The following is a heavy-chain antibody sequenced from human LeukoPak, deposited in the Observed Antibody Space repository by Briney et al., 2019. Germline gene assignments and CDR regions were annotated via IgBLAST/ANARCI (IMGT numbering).Heavy chain of an antibody. Sequence: PGGSLGLSCAASGFTFSSYSMNWVRQAPGKGLEWVSYISSSSSTIYYADSVKGRFTISRDNAKNSLYLQMNSLRAEDTAVYYCARDFREVSGYHDYWGQGTLVTVSS. J-gene: IGHJ4*02. CDR2: ISSSSSTI. CDR1: GFTFSSYS. CDR3: ARDFREVSGYHDY. V-gene: IGHV3-48*04. D-gene: IGHD3-22*01.